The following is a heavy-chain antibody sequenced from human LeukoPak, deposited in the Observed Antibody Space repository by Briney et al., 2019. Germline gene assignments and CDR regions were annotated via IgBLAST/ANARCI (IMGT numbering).Heavy chain of an antibody. D-gene: IGHD1-26*01. CDR2: IYYSGTT. J-gene: IGHJ4*02. Sequence: SETLSLTCSVSGGSISSYYWSWIRQPPGKGLEWIGSIYYSGTTYYNPSLKSRVTISVDTSKSQFSLKLSSVTAADTAIYYCARPTVGATRGLDYWGQGILVTVLS. CDR1: GGSISSYY. V-gene: IGHV4-39*01. CDR3: ARPTVGATRGLDY.